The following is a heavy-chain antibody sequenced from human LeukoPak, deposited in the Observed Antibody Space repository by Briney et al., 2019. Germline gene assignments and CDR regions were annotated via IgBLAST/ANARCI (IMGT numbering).Heavy chain of an antibody. CDR1: GGSFSGYY. CDR3: ARHHGDFFRFWFDP. Sequence: PSETLSLTCAVYGGSFSGYYWSWIRQPPGKGLEWIGEINHSGSTNYNPSLKSRVTISVDTSKNQFSLKLSSVTAADTAVYYCARHHGDFFRFWFDPWGQGTLVTVSS. V-gene: IGHV4-34*01. CDR2: INHSGST. D-gene: IGHD4-17*01. J-gene: IGHJ5*02.